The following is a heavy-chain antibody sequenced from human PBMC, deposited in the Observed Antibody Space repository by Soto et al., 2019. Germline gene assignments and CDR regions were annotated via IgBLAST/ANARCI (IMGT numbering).Heavy chain of an antibody. Sequence: WESLKISCKGSGYSFTSYWIGWVRQMPGKGLEWMGIIYPGDSATRYSPSFQCQVTISADKPITTAYLQWSSLKASDTAMYFCARQNQEGYYYYGVDVWGQGTTVTVSS. V-gene: IGHV5-51*01. CDR2: IYPGDSAT. J-gene: IGHJ6*02. CDR1: GYSFTSYW. CDR3: ARQNQEGYYYYGVDV.